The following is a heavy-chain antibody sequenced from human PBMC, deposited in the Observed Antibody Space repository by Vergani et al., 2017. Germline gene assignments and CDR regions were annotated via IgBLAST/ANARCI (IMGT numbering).Heavy chain of an antibody. J-gene: IGHJ6*02. CDR3: AKARDPNCKGGNCYSYYYGLDL. V-gene: IGHV3-23*01. D-gene: IGHD2-15*01. Sequence: EVQLLESGGNLIQPGGSLRLSCGASGFTFSSYAMTWVRLAPGKGLQCVSAISGSGGNTFDTDSVKGRFTISRDNSKDTLYLQMNSLRVEDTAIYYCAKARDPNCKGGNCYSYYYGLDLWGQGTTVTVSS. CDR1: GFTFSSYA. CDR2: ISGSGGNT.